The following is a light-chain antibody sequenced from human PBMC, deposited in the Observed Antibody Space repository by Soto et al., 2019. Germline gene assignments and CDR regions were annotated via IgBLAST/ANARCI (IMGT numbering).Light chain of an antibody. J-gene: IGLJ1*01. Sequence: SYELTQPPSVSVAPGKTARITCGGNNIGSKSVHWYQQKPGQAPVLVIYYDSDRPSGIPERFSGSNSGNTATLTISRVEAGDESEYYCQVWDSSSDHHVFGTGTKHTVL. CDR2: YDS. CDR3: QVWDSSSDHHV. V-gene: IGLV3-21*04. CDR1: NIGSKS.